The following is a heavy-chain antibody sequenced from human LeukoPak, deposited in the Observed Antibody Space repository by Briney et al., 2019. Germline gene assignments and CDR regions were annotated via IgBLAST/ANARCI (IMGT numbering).Heavy chain of an antibody. CDR2: IYHSGST. V-gene: IGHV4-4*02. D-gene: IGHD4-23*01. CDR3: ARHPPNYGGNGDNFDY. Sequence: SETLSLTCAVSGGSISSRNWWSWVRQPPGKGLEWIGEIYHSGSTNYNPSLKSRVTMSVDQSKNHFSLKLNSVTAADTAVYYCARHPPNYGGNGDNFDYWGQGTLVTISS. J-gene: IGHJ4*02. CDR1: GGSISSRNW.